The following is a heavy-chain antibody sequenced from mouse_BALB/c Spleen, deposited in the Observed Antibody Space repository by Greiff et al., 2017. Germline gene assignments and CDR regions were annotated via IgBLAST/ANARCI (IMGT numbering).Heavy chain of an antibody. V-gene: IGHV2-5-1*01. Sequence: QVQLQQSGPSLVQPSQSLSITCTVSGFSLTSYGVHWVRQSPGKGLEWLGVIWRGGSTDYNAAFMSRLSITKDNSKSQVFFKMNSLQADDTAIYYCAKNRGGNYDAMDYWGQGTSVTVSS. D-gene: IGHD1-1*02. CDR2: IWRGGST. CDR3: AKNRGGNYDAMDY. CDR1: GFSLTSYG. J-gene: IGHJ4*01.